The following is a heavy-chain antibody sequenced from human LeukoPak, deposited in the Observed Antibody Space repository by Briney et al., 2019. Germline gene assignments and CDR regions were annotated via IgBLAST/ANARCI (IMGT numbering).Heavy chain of an antibody. D-gene: IGHD3-10*01. CDR1: GGSLSGYY. CDR2: INHSGVT. V-gene: IGHV4-34*01. J-gene: IGHJ3*02. Sequence: SETLSLTCGVYGGSLSGYYWSWIRKSPGKGLDWIGEINHSGVTNYSPSLKSRVTILIDTSKNQFSLRLNSVTAADTAVYYCAKSNGYGLVDIWGQGTMVTVSS. CDR3: AKSNGYGLVDI.